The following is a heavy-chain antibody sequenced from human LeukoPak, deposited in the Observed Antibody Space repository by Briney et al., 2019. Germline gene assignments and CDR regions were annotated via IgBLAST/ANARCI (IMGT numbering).Heavy chain of an antibody. CDR3: ARDLSDAPYYYYYMDV. CDR1: GYTFTSYG. Sequence: ASVKVSCKASGYTFTSYGISWVRQAPGQGLEWMGWISAYNGNTNYAQKLQGRVTMTTDTSTSTAYMELRSLRSDDTAVYYCARDLSDAPYYYYYMDVWGKGTTVTVTS. CDR2: ISAYNGNT. V-gene: IGHV1-18*01. J-gene: IGHJ6*03. D-gene: IGHD2-2*01.